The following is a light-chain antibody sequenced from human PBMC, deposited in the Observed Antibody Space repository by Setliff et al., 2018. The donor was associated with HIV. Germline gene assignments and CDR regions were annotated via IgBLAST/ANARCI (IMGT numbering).Light chain of an antibody. CDR1: SSDVGGYNY. J-gene: IGLJ1*01. V-gene: IGLV2-14*03. CDR2: DVT. CDR3: SSYTSSGTPV. Sequence: ALTQPASVSGSPGQSITVSCTGTSSDVGGYNYVSWFQQHPGKAPKLMIYDVTNRPSGVSNRFSGSKSGNTASLTISGLQAEDEADYYCSSYTSSGTPVFGTGTKVTVL.